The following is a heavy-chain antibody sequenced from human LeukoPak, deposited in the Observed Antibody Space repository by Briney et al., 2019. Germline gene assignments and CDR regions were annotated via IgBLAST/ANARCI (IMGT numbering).Heavy chain of an antibody. CDR3: ARDEYQLWSYYYGMDV. Sequence: GGSLRLSCAASGFTFRNYWMGWVRQAPGKGLEWVANTKPDGSAEYYADSVKGRFSISRDNAQNSLYLHMNGLRAEDTAAYYCARDEYQLWSYYYGMDVWGHGTTVTVSS. V-gene: IGHV3-7*01. CDR1: GFTFRNYW. D-gene: IGHD2-2*01. CDR2: TKPDGSAE. J-gene: IGHJ6*02.